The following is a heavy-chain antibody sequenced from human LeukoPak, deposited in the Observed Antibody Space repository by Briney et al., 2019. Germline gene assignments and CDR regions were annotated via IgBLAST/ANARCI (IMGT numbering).Heavy chain of an antibody. D-gene: IGHD2-15*01. Sequence: GGSLRLSCTASGFSFSTYDMTWVRQAPGKGLEWISSMSSGSRYIYYADSVRGRFTISRDNTKSSLHLLMNNLRAEDTAIYYCARDRPTGASRVFVVQWGQGTPVTVSS. V-gene: IGHV3-21*06. CDR1: GFSFSTYD. CDR2: MSSGSRYI. J-gene: IGHJ4*02. CDR3: ARDRPTGASRVFVVQ.